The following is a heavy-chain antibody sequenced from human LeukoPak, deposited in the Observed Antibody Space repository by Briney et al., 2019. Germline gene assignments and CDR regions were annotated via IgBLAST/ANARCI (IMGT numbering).Heavy chain of an antibody. CDR1: GGSISSYY. V-gene: IGHV4-59*01. CDR2: IYYSGST. Sequence: SETLSLTCTVSGGSISSYYWSWIRQPPGKGLEWIGYIYYSGSTNYNPSLRSRVTISVDTSKNQFSLKLSSVTAADTAVYYCARATHYDFWSGYFFFDYWGQGTLVTVSS. CDR3: ARATHYDFWSGYFFFDY. D-gene: IGHD3-3*01. J-gene: IGHJ4*02.